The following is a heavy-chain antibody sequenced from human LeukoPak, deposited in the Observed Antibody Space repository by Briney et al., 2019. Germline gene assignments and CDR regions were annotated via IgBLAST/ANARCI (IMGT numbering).Heavy chain of an antibody. CDR3: ARDPGRRDHPYYWFDP. CDR1: GGSISSGSW. Sequence: PSGTLSLTCAVSGGSISSGSWWSWVRQPPGKVLEWIGEVYHTGFTNCNPSLKSRVTISVDKSKNQFSLKVSSVTAADTAVYYCARDPGRRDHPYYWFDPWGQGTLVTVSS. J-gene: IGHJ5*02. CDR2: VYHTGFT. D-gene: IGHD1-14*01. V-gene: IGHV4-4*02.